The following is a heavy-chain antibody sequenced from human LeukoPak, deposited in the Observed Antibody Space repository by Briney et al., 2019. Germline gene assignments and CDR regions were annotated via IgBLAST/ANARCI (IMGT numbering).Heavy chain of an antibody. CDR3: AADWPLDY. J-gene: IGHJ4*02. CDR1: GFTVSSND. Sequence: GGSLRLSCAASGFTVSSNDMNWVRQAPGKGLEWVSIIHIGNSTYYADSVKGRFTISRDNSKNTPYLQMNSLRAEDTAVYYCAADWPLDYWGQGTLVTVSS. D-gene: IGHD3/OR15-3a*01. V-gene: IGHV3-66*01. CDR2: IHIGNST.